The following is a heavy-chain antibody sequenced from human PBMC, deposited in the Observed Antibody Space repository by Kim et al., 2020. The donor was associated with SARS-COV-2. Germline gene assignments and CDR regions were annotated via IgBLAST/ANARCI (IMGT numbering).Heavy chain of an antibody. CDR1: GFTVSSNY. CDR2: IYSGGST. J-gene: IGHJ4*02. D-gene: IGHD3-16*01. CDR3: ATPFGGVIGY. V-gene: IGHV3-53*01. Sequence: GGSLRLSCAASGFTVSSNYMSWVRQAPGKGLEWVSAIYSGGSTYYADSVKGRFTISRDNSKNTLYLQMNSLRTAENAVYYCATPFGGVIGYWGQGTLVTV.